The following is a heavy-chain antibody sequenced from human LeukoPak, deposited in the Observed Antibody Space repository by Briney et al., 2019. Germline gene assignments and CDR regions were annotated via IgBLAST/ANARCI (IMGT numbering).Heavy chain of an antibody. Sequence: SETLSLTCTVSGGSISSYYWSWLRQPPGKGLEWIGYIYYSGSTYYNPSLKSRVTISVDTSKNQFSLKLSSVTAADTAVYYCARQGGTIFGVVIRDFDYWGQGTLVTVSS. CDR3: ARQGGTIFGVVIRDFDY. D-gene: IGHD3-3*01. V-gene: IGHV4-59*08. J-gene: IGHJ4*02. CDR2: IYYSGST. CDR1: GGSISSYY.